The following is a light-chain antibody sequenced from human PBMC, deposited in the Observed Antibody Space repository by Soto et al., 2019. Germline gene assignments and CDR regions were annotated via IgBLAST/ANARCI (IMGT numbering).Light chain of an antibody. J-gene: IGKJ5*01. CDR1: QSVTNNQ. V-gene: IGKV3-20*01. Sequence: EIVLTQSPGTLSLSPGERATLSCRASQSVTNNQFAWFRQKTGQAPRLLIYGTSNRATGIPDRFSGSGSGTDFTLTIASLETEDFAVYYCQEYDGAPITFGLGTQVEIK. CDR2: GTS. CDR3: QEYDGAPIT.